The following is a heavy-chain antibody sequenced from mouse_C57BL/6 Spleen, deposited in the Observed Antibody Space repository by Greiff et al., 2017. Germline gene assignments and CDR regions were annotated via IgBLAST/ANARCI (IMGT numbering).Heavy chain of an antibody. D-gene: IGHD2-1*01. CDR3: ANGGTVGNPAWFAY. CDR1: GSTFTSSW. J-gene: IGHJ3*01. Sequence: QVQLQQSGAELAKPGASVKLSCKASGSTFTSSWMPWVKQRPGQGLEWIGYINPSSGYTKYNQKFKDKATLTADKSASTAYMQLSSRTYEDSAVYYCANGGTVGNPAWFAYWGQGTLVTVSA. V-gene: IGHV1-7*01. CDR2: INPSSGYT.